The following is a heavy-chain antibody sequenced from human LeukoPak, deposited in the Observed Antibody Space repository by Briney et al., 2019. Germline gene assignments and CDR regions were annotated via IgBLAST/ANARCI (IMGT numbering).Heavy chain of an antibody. CDR3: TRTPGGDFWSGYYYYMDV. V-gene: IGHV3-73*01. CDR1: GFTFSGSA. J-gene: IGHJ6*03. D-gene: IGHD3-3*01. CDR2: IRSKANSYAT. Sequence: PGGSLRLSCAASGFTFSGSAMHWVRQASGKGLEWVGRIRSKANSYATAYAASVKGRFTISRDDSKNTAYLQMNSLKTEDTAVYYCTRTPGGDFWSGYYYYMDVWGKGTTVTVSS.